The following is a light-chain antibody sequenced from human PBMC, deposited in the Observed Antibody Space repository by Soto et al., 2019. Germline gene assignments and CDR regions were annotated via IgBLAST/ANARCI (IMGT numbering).Light chain of an antibody. J-gene: IGLJ1*01. CDR2: DVI. V-gene: IGLV2-11*01. CDR1: RSDVGGYDY. CDR3: CSYAGSYSYV. Sequence: QSVLTQPRSVSGSPGQSVSISCTGARSDVGGYDYVSWYQQHPDKAPKVIIYDVIKRPSGVPDRFSGSKSGNTASLTISGLQSDDEADYYCCSYAGSYSYVFGPGTK.